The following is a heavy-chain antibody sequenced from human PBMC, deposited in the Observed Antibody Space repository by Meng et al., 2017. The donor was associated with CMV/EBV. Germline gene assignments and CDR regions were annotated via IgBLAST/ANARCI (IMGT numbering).Heavy chain of an antibody. V-gene: IGHV6-1*01. CDR3: ARAPGIWSPYYFDY. CDR1: GDSVSSNSAA. Sequence: LRLSCAISGDSVSSNSAAWNWIRQSPSRGLEWLGRTYYRSKWYNDYAVSVKSRITISPDTSKNQFSLQLNSVTPEDTAVYYCARAPGIWSPYYFDYWGQGTLVTVSS. D-gene: IGHD2-15*01. J-gene: IGHJ4*02. CDR2: TYYRSKWYN.